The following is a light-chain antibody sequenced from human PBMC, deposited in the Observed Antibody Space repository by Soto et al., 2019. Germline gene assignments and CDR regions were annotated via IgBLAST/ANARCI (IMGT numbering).Light chain of an antibody. V-gene: IGKV1-16*02. CDR3: QQYTSYPLT. J-gene: IGKJ5*01. Sequence: DIQMTQSPSSLSASVGDRVTITCRASQDINNLLAWFQQKPGKAPKSLIYAASSLQSGVSSKFSGSGSGTDFTLTISCLQPEDFAIYYGQQYTSYPLTFGQGTRLEIE. CDR2: AAS. CDR1: QDINNL.